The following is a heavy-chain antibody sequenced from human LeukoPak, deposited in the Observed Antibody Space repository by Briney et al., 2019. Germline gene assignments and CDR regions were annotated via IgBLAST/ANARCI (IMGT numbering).Heavy chain of an antibody. J-gene: IGHJ4*02. CDR1: GFTFSNAW. D-gene: IGHD4-17*01. Sequence: GGSLRLSCAASGFTFSNAWMSWVRQAPGKGLEWVGRIKSKTDGGTTDYAAPVKGRFTISRDDSKNTLYLQMNSLKTEDTAVYYCTTYADYGDSHFDCWGQGTLVTVSS. CDR2: IKSKTDGGTT. CDR3: TTYADYGDSHFDC. V-gene: IGHV3-15*01.